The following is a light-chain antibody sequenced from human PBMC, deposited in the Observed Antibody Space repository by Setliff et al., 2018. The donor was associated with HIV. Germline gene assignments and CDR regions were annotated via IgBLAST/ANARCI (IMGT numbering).Light chain of an antibody. CDR3: SSWAGSSTLM. Sequence: QSALTQPASVSGSPGQSITISCTGSNNDIGDYNYVSWYQQHPVKAPKLIIYDVTHRPSGISDRFSASKSGNTASLTISGLQAEDEADYYCSSWAGSSTLMFGTGTKGTVL. J-gene: IGLJ1*01. CDR1: NNDIGDYNY. V-gene: IGLV2-14*03. CDR2: DVT.